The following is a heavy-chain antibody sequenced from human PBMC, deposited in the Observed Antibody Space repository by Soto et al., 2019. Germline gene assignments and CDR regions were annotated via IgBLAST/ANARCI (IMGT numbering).Heavy chain of an antibody. CDR3: ARVSGGITMIPFDY. Sequence: QVQLVQSGAEVKKPGASVKVSCKASGYTFTSYDINWVRQATGQGLEWMGWMNPNSGNTGYAQKFQGRVTMTRNTSISTTNMELSSLRSEDTAVYYCARVSGGITMIPFDYWGQGTLVTVSS. D-gene: IGHD3-22*01. CDR1: GYTFTSYD. CDR2: MNPNSGNT. J-gene: IGHJ4*02. V-gene: IGHV1-8*01.